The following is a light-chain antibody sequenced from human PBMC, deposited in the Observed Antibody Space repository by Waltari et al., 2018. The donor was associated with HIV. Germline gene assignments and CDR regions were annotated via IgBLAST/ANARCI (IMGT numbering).Light chain of an antibody. CDR3: QAWDSSTVV. Sequence: SYELTQPPSVSVSPGQTASITCSGDKLGDKYACWYQQKPGQSPVEVICQDSKRPSGIPERFSGSNSGNTATLTISGTQAMDEADYYCQAWDSSTVVFGGGTKLTVL. J-gene: IGLJ2*01. CDR2: QDS. V-gene: IGLV3-1*01. CDR1: KLGDKY.